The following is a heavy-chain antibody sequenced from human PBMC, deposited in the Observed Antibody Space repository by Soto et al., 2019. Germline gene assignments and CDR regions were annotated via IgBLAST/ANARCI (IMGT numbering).Heavy chain of an antibody. CDR3: ARASGESYPGSRVFDS. V-gene: IGHV3-23*01. J-gene: IGHJ4*02. Sequence: GGSLRLSCAASGFTFSSNAMSWVRQAPGKGLEWVSVITDTGGDSLYADSVKGRFTISRDNSKNTLYLQMKCLRAEDTAIYYCARASGESYPGSRVFDSWGQGTRVTVSS. CDR2: ITDTGGDS. D-gene: IGHD3-10*01. CDR1: GFTFSSNA.